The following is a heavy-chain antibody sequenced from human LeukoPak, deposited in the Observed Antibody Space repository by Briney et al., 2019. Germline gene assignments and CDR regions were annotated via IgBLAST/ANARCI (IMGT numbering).Heavy chain of an antibody. Sequence: GGSLRLSCAASEFSVGSNYMTWVRQAPGKGLGWVSLIYSGGSTYYADSVKGRFTISRDNSKNTLYLQMNSLRAEDTAVYYCAKDLSRSSGWSIPGRGDYWGQGTLVTVSS. D-gene: IGHD6-19*01. V-gene: IGHV3-53*01. CDR3: AKDLSRSSGWSIPGRGDY. CDR2: IYSGGST. CDR1: EFSVGSNY. J-gene: IGHJ4*02.